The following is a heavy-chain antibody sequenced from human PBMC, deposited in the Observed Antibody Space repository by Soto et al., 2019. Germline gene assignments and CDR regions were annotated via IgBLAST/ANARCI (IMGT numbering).Heavy chain of an antibody. Sequence: SETLSLTCAFSDGSVSSGSYYWSCLLQPPGKGLEWIGYIYYSGSTNYNPSLKSRVTISVDTSKNQFSLKLSSVTAADTAVYYCARGGATVADFDYWGQGTLVTVSS. J-gene: IGHJ4*02. D-gene: IGHD4-17*01. CDR2: IYYSGST. CDR3: ARGGATVADFDY. V-gene: IGHV4-61*01. CDR1: DGSVSSGSYY.